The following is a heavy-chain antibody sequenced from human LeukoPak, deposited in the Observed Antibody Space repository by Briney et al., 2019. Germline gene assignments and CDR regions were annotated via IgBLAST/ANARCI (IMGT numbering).Heavy chain of an antibody. CDR2: IIPILGIA. J-gene: IGHJ4*02. D-gene: IGHD4-11*01. V-gene: IGHV1-69*10. CDR1: GYTFTGYY. CDR3: ARGQPLLDSNKPLDY. Sequence: ASVKVSCKASGYTFTGYYMHWVRQAPGQGLEWMGWIIPILGIANYAQKFQGRVTITADKSTSTAYMELSSLRSEDTAVYYCARGQPLLDSNKPLDYWGQGTLVTVSS.